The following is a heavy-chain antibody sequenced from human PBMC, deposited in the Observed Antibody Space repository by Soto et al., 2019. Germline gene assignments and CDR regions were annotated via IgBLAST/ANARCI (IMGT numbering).Heavy chain of an antibody. J-gene: IGHJ3*02. Sequence: GGSLRLSCAASGFTFSSYGMHWVRPAPGKGLEWVAVISYDGSNKYYADSVKGRFTISRDNSKNTLYLQMNSLRAEDTAVYYCRVYNSNYGGDDAFDIWGQGTMVTVSS. V-gene: IGHV3-30*03. D-gene: IGHD1-7*01. CDR3: RVYNSNYGGDDAFDI. CDR1: GFTFSSYG. CDR2: ISYDGSNK.